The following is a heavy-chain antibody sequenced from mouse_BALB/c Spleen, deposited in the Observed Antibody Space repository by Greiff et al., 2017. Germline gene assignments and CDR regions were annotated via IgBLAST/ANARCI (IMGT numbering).Heavy chain of an antibody. CDR2: ISDGGSYT. J-gene: IGHJ2*01. Sequence: EVQLVESGGGLVKPGGSLKLSCAASGFTFSDYYMYWVRQTPEKRLEWVATISDGGSYTYYPDSVKGRFTISRDNAKNNLYLQMSSLKSEDTAMYYCARGYEGYAMDYWGQGTTLTVSS. CDR1: GFTFSDYY. D-gene: IGHD2-2*01. CDR3: ARGYEGYAMDY. V-gene: IGHV5-4*02.